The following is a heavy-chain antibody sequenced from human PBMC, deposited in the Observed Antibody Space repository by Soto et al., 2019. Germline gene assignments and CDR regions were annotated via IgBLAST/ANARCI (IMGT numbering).Heavy chain of an antibody. V-gene: IGHV1-8*01. J-gene: IGHJ5*02. Sequence: QVQLVQSGAEVKKPGASVKVSCKASGYTFTSYDINWVRQATGQGLEWMGWMNPNSGNTGYAQKFQGRVTMTRNTLISTAYMELRSLRSEDTAVYYCARVHAVRGVIRWCDPWGQGTLVTVSS. CDR1: GYTFTSYD. CDR3: ARVHAVRGVIRWCDP. CDR2: MNPNSGNT. D-gene: IGHD3-10*01.